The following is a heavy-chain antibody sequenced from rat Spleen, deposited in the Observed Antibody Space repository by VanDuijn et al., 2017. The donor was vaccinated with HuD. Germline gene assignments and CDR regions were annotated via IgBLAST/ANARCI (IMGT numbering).Heavy chain of an antibody. J-gene: IGHJ2*01. CDR3: ARSVFDY. V-gene: IGHV5-29*01. Sequence: EVQLVESGGGLVQPGRSLKLSCVASGFTFSDYYMAWVRQAPTKGLEWVATISYDGSSTYYRDSVKGRFTISRDNAKSTLYLQMDSLRSEDTATYYFARSVFDYWGQGVMVTVSS. CDR1: GFTFSDYY. CDR2: ISYDGSST.